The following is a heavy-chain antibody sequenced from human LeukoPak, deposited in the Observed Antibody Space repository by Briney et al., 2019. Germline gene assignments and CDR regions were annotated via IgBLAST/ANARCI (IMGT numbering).Heavy chain of an antibody. V-gene: IGHV5-51*01. CDR2: IYPGDSDT. J-gene: IGHJ4*02. D-gene: IGHD3-22*01. CDR3: ARLGDDSSGSPDYFDY. Sequence: GESLKISCKGSGYGFTSYWIGWVRQMPGKGLEWMGIIYPGDSDTRYSPSFQGQVTISADKSISTAYLQWSSLKASDTAMYYCARLGDDSSGSPDYFDYWGQGTLVTVSS. CDR1: GYGFTSYW.